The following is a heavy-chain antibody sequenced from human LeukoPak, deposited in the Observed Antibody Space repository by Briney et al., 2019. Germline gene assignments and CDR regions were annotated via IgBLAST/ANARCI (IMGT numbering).Heavy chain of an antibody. CDR1: GYIFTSYA. Sequence: ASVKVSCKASGYIFTSYAMNWVRQAPGQGLEWMGWINTNTGNPTYAQGFTGRFVFSLDTSVSTAYLQISSLKAEDTAVYYCARAVVDTAMVDDAFDIWGQGTMVTVSS. D-gene: IGHD5-18*01. J-gene: IGHJ3*02. CDR3: ARAVVDTAMVDDAFDI. CDR2: INTNTGNP. V-gene: IGHV7-4-1*02.